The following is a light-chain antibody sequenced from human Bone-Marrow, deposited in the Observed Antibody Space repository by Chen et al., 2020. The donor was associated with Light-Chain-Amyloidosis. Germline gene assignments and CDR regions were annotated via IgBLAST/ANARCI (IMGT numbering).Light chain of an antibody. CDR3: QQYGTSPLT. CDR2: GSS. V-gene: IGKV3-20*01. J-gene: IGKJ4*01. CDR1: QTISSNY. Sequence: SPSPSTLSASVGDRVTITCRASQTISSNYLTWYQQKFGQAPRLLIYGSSSRATGIPDRFTGSGSGTDFTLTINRLEPEDFAMYYCQQYGTSPLTFGGGTKVEIK.